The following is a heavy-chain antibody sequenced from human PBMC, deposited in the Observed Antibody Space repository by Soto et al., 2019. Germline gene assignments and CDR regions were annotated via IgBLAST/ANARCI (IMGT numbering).Heavy chain of an antibody. CDR3: PKGPYGSSGYYLDY. J-gene: IGHJ4*02. D-gene: IGHD6-13*01. CDR2: IIDSGGST. V-gene: IGHV3-23*01. Sequence: EVQLLESGGGLVQPGGSLRLSCAASGFTFTSYAMTWVRQAPGKGLEWVSAIIDSGGSTYDADSVKGRFTISRDNSKNTLSLQMNSLRAEDTDVYYCPKGPYGSSGYYLDYWGQGTLVTVSS. CDR1: GFTFTSYA.